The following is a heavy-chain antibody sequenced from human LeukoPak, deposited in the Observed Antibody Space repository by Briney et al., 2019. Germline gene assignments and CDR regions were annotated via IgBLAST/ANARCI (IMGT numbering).Heavy chain of an antibody. J-gene: IGHJ3*02. CDR2: ISWNSGSI. Sequence: QPGGSLRLSCAVSGFSYTNFWMSWVRQAPGKGLEWVSGISWNSGSIGYADSVKGRFTISRDNAKNSLYLQMNSLRAEDMALYYCAKDGGYYDSSGYYYPGAFNIWGQGTMVTVSS. D-gene: IGHD3-22*01. CDR1: GFSYTNFW. CDR3: AKDGGYYDSSGYYYPGAFNI. V-gene: IGHV3-9*03.